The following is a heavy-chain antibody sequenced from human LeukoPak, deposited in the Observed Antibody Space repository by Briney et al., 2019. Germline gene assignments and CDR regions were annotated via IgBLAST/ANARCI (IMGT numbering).Heavy chain of an antibody. Sequence: NPSETLSLTCAVYGGSFSGYYWSWIRQLPGKGVEWIGEINHSGSTNYNPSLKSRVTISVDTSKNQFSLKLSSVTAADTAVYYCARHRKRGSGSYYIPQRYFDYWGQGTLVTVSS. CDR3: ARHRKRGSGSYYIPQRYFDY. V-gene: IGHV4-34*01. J-gene: IGHJ4*02. CDR1: GGSFSGYY. D-gene: IGHD3-10*01. CDR2: INHSGST.